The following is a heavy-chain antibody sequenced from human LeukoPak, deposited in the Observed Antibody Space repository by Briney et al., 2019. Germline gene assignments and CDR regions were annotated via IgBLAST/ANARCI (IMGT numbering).Heavy chain of an antibody. CDR3: ARSGYDIGAFDI. D-gene: IGHD3-22*01. CDR2: ISSSSSYI. Sequence: PGGSLRLSCAASGFTFSSYSMNWVCQAPGKGLEWVSSISSSSSYIYYADSVKGRFTISRDNAKNSLYLQMNSLRAEDTAVYYCARSGYDIGAFDIWGQGTMVTVSS. V-gene: IGHV3-21*01. CDR1: GFTFSSYS. J-gene: IGHJ3*02.